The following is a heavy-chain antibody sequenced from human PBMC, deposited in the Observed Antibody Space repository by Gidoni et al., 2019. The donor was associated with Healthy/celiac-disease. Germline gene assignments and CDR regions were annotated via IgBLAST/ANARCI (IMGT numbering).Heavy chain of an antibody. Sequence: QLQLQESGPGLVKPSETLSLTCTVPGGSISSSSYYWGWIRQPPGKGLEWIGSIYYSGSTYYNPSLKSRVTISVDTSKNQFSLKLSSVTAADTAVYYCARQCDYGDNENNWFDPWGQGTLVTVSS. CDR1: GGSISSSSYY. D-gene: IGHD4-17*01. V-gene: IGHV4-39*01. CDR3: ARQCDYGDNENNWFDP. CDR2: IYYSGST. J-gene: IGHJ5*02.